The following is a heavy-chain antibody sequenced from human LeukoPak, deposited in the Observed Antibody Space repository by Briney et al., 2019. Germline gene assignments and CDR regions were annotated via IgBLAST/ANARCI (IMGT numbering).Heavy chain of an antibody. J-gene: IGHJ3*02. CDR2: INPNSGGT. D-gene: IGHD5-12*01. CDR1: GGTFSSYA. CDR3: ARALYSGYDGRHYAFDI. V-gene: IGHV1-2*02. Sequence: ASVKVSCKASGGTFSSYAISWVRQAPGQGLEWMGWINPNSGGTNYAQKFQGRVTMTRDTSISTAYMELSRLRSDDTAVYYCARALYSGYDGRHYAFDIWGQGTMVTVSS.